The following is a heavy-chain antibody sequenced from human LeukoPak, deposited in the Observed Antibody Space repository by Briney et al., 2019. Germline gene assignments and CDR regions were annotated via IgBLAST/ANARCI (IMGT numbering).Heavy chain of an antibody. CDR3: ARGGSGWYRSNFDY. D-gene: IGHD6-19*01. CDR2: INHSGST. CDR1: GGSFSGYY. J-gene: IGHJ4*02. Sequence: SGTLSLTCAVYGGSFSGYYWSWIRQPPGKGLEWIGEINHSGSTNYNPSLKSRVTISVDMSKNQFSLKLSSVTAADTAVYYCARGGSGWYRSNFDYWGQGTLVTVSS. V-gene: IGHV4-34*01.